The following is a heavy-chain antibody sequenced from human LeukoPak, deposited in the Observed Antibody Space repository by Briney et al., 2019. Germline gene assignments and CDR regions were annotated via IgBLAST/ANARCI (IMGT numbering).Heavy chain of an antibody. CDR3: ARVRYSSGWYEPQTDAFDI. Sequence: GGSLRLSCAASGFTFRSYAMNWVRQVPGKGLEWVSSISSSSSYIYYADSVKGRFTISRDNAKNSLYLQMNSLRAEDTAVYYCARVRYSSGWYEPQTDAFDIWGQGTMVTVSS. D-gene: IGHD6-19*01. J-gene: IGHJ3*02. CDR2: ISSSSSYI. CDR1: GFTFRSYA. V-gene: IGHV3-21*01.